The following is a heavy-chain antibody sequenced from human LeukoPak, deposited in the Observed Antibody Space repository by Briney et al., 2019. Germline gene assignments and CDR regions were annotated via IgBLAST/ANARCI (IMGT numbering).Heavy chain of an antibody. CDR1: GFPFSRYS. D-gene: IGHD6-6*01. CDR2: SSSSSSYI. Sequence: GGSLRLSCAASGFPFSRYSMNWVRQAPGKGLEGVSCSSSSSSYIYYANSVKGRFTNSRDNAKTSLDLQMNSLRAEDTAVYYCARDLYSSSFWFDPWGQGTLVTVSS. J-gene: IGHJ5*02. V-gene: IGHV3-21*01. CDR3: ARDLYSSSFWFDP.